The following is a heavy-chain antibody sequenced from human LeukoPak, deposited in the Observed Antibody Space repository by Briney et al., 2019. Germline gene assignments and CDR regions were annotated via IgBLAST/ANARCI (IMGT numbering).Heavy chain of an antibody. Sequence: GASVKPSCKASVYTFTSYYMHWGRHAPGQGLEWMGIINPRGGSTSYAQKFQGRVAMTRDMSTSTGYMELSSLRSEDTAVYYCARARIAARPGGWFDPWGQGTLVTVSS. J-gene: IGHJ5*02. CDR1: VYTFTSYY. CDR2: INPRGGST. CDR3: ARARIAARPGGWFDP. V-gene: IGHV1-46*01. D-gene: IGHD6-6*01.